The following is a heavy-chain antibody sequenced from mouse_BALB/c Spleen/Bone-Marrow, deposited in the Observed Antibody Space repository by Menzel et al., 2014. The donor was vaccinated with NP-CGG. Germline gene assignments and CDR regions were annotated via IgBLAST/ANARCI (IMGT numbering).Heavy chain of an antibody. D-gene: IGHD2-3*01. CDR2: IDPSDSET. CDR1: GYTFTSYW. V-gene: IGHV1-69*02. Sequence: QVQLKQSGAELVKPGAPVKLSCKASGYTFTSYWMNWVKQRPGRGLEWIGRIDPSDSETHYNQKFKDKATLTVDKSSSTAYIQLSSLTSEDSAAYYCARSHGYYPYWYFDVWGAGTTVTVSS. CDR3: ARSHGYYPYWYFDV. J-gene: IGHJ1*01.